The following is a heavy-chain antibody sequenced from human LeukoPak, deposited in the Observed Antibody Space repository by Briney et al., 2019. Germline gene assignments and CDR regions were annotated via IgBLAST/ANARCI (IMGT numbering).Heavy chain of an antibody. CDR2: IYTSGST. CDR1: GGSISSYY. Sequence: SETLSLTCTVSGGSISSYYWSWIRQPAGKGLEWIGHIYTSGSTNYNPALTSRVTMSVDTSKNQFSLKLSSVTAADTAVYYCARAALYCSGGSCYLSWFDPWGQGTLVTVSS. D-gene: IGHD2-15*01. V-gene: IGHV4-4*07. CDR3: ARAALYCSGGSCYLSWFDP. J-gene: IGHJ5*02.